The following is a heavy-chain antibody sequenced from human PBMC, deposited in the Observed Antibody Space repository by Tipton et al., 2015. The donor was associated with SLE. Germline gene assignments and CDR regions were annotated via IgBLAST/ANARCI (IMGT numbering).Heavy chain of an antibody. V-gene: IGHV4-59*08. CDR2: ISYTGST. CDR1: GGSMSSYY. Sequence: TLSLTCTVSGGSMSSYYWSWMRQPPGKALEWIGYISYTGSTSYNPSLKSRVTISVDTSKNQFSLKLSSVTAADTAVYYCVRHSMGSFYYATNGQTPGDYWGQGTLVTVSS. D-gene: IGHD2-8*01. J-gene: IGHJ4*02. CDR3: VRHSMGSFYYATNGQTPGDY.